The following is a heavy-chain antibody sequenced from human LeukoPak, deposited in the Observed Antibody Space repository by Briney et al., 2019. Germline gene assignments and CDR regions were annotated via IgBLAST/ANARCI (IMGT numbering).Heavy chain of an antibody. CDR2: ISSSSSYI. Sequence: PGGSLRLSCAVSGFPLSNAWMSWVRQAPGKGPEWVSSISSSSSYIYYADSVKGRFTISRDNAKNSLYLQMNSLRAEDTAVYYCSAFDIWGQGTMVTVSS. V-gene: IGHV3-21*01. CDR3: SAFDI. CDR1: GFPLSNAW. J-gene: IGHJ3*02.